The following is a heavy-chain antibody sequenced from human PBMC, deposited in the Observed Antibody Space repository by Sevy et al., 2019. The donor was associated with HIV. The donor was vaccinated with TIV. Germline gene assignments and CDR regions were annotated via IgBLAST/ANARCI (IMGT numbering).Heavy chain of an antibody. CDR1: GGTFSSYA. CDR3: ARGGRIAVAGKGGFDY. D-gene: IGHD6-19*01. Sequence: ASVKVSCKASGGTFSSYAISWVRQAPGQGLEWMGGIIRIFGTANYAQKFQGRVTITADESTSTAYMELSSLRSEDTAVYYCARGGRIAVAGKGGFDYWGQGTLVTVSS. CDR2: IIRIFGTA. V-gene: IGHV1-69*13. J-gene: IGHJ4*02.